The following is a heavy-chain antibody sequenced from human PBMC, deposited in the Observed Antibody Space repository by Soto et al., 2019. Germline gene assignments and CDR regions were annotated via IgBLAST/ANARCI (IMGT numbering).Heavy chain of an antibody. V-gene: IGHV5-51*01. J-gene: IGHJ6*02. CDR2: IYPGVSGT. CDR1: GYSFTSYW. D-gene: IGHD2-2*02. CDR3: ASSLAVVPAAIPHLYYYYSMDV. Sequence: VESLKVSCKRSGYSFTSYWIGCVRQRPGNGMEGVGIIYPGVSGTRDSPSFQGQFTSSADKCIGTAYLQWSSLKASDTAMYYCASSLAVVPAAIPHLYYYYSMDVWGQGTADTVTS.